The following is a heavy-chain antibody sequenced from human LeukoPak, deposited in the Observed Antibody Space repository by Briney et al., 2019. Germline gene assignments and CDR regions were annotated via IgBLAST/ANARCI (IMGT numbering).Heavy chain of an antibody. D-gene: IGHD6-13*01. CDR2: IYYSGST. Sequence: PSETLSLTCTVSGGSISNSSYYWSWIRQPPGKGLEWIGYIYYSGSTNYNPSLKSRVTISVDTSKNQFSLKLSSVTAADTAVYYCARQLAPYSSSWYPGYYYYYGMDVWGQGTTVTVSS. J-gene: IGHJ6*02. CDR3: ARQLAPYSSSWYPGYYYYYGMDV. CDR1: GGSISNSSYY. V-gene: IGHV4-61*05.